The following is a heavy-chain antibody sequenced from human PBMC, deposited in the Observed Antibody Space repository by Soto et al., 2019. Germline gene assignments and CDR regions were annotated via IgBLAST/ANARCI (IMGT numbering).Heavy chain of an antibody. CDR1: GYTFIGYY. CDR3: ERARPHYYNTSAYDF. J-gene: IGHJ4*02. Sequence: ASVKVSCKASGYTFIGYYMQWVRQAPGEGIEWMGWINPNSGDTNYAQKDQGRVNMTRDTSISTAYTELSRLRFDDTAVYYCERARPHYYNTSAYDFWGQGTLVTVSS. D-gene: IGHD3-22*01. CDR2: INPNSGDT. V-gene: IGHV1-2*02.